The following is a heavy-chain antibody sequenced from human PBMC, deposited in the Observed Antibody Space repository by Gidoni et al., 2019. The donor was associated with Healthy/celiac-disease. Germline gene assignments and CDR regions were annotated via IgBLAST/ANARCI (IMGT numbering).Heavy chain of an antibody. CDR1: GFTFSSYG. Sequence: QVQLVESGGGVVQPGRSLRLSCAASGFTFSSYGMHWVRQAPGKGLEWGAVIWYDGSNKYYADSVKGRFTISRDNSKNTLYLQMNSLRAEDTAVYYCARELILPEGGSLYGMDVWGQGTTVTVSS. V-gene: IGHV3-33*01. CDR2: IWYDGSNK. J-gene: IGHJ6*02. D-gene: IGHD1-26*01. CDR3: ARELILPEGGSLYGMDV.